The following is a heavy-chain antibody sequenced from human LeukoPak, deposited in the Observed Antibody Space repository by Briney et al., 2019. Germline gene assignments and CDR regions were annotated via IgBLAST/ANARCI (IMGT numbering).Heavy chain of an antibody. D-gene: IGHD5-18*01. J-gene: IGHJ4*02. CDR1: GGSISSYY. Sequence: SETLSLTCTVSGGSISSYYWSWIRQPPGKGLEWIGYIYYSGSTNYNPSLKSRVTISVDTSKNQFSLKLSSVTAADTAVYYCARNRYSYGFDYWGQGTLVTVSS. V-gene: IGHV4-59*01. CDR2: IYYSGST. CDR3: ARNRYSYGFDY.